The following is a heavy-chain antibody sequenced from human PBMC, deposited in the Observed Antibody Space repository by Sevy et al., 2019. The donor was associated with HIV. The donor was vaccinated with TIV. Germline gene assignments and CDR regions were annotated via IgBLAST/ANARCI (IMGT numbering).Heavy chain of an antibody. CDR1: GFSFSNYA. D-gene: IGHD3-10*01. J-gene: IGHJ6*02. CDR2: ISYEGSDE. V-gene: IGHV3-30*18. Sequence: GGSLRLSCAASGFSFSNYAMHWVRQAPGKGLEWVAVISYEGSDEDYSDSVKGRFTISRDNSKNPLVLQMNSLTVEDTAVYYCAKDMALNYYGSGSYYNTQDGMDVWGRGTTVTVSS. CDR3: AKDMALNYYGSGSYYNTQDGMDV.